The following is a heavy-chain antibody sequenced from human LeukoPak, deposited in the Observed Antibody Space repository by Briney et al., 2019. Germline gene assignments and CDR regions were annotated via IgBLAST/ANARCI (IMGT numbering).Heavy chain of an antibody. J-gene: IGHJ5*01. D-gene: IGHD1-26*01. CDR1: GFTLKNYA. V-gene: IGHV3-30*02. CDR2: IRYDGNNK. Sequence: PGGSLRLFCAASGFTLKNYAMHWVRQAPGKGLDWVAFIRYDGNNKFYADSAKGRFTISRDNSKNTLYLQMNNLRPEDTAIYYCAKDSVGATTLDWFDSWGQGTLVTVSS. CDR3: AKDSVGATTLDWFDS.